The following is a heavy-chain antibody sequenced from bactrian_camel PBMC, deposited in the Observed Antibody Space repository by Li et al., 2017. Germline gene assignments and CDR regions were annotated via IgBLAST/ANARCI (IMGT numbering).Heavy chain of an antibody. CDR3: AAEFRFRGRPCSMVWKDYAY. Sequence: QLVESGGGSVQAGGSLRLSCQSSARNGCMGWFRQAPGKEREGIASIKYADGDSYYADSVKGRFVVSQGSAKNTVYLQMKSLEPEDTAMYYCAAEFRFRGRPCSMVWKDYAYRGQGTQVTVS. CDR2: IKYADGDS. J-gene: IGHJ4*01. CDR1: ARNGC. D-gene: IGHD3*01. V-gene: IGHV3S63*01.